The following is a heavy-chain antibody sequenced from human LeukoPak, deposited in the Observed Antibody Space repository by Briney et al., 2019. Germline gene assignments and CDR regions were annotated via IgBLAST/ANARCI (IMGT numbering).Heavy chain of an antibody. V-gene: IGHV1-2*02. CDR3: ARDPYPNRSEPRGSAP. Sequence: ASVKVSCKASGYTFTGYYMHWVRQAPGQGLEWMGWINPSSGGTNYAQKFQGRVTMTRDTSISTAYMELSRLRSDDTAVYYCARDPYPNRSEPRGSAPWGQGTLVTVS. CDR1: GYTFTGYY. D-gene: IGHD3-16*02. J-gene: IGHJ5*02. CDR2: INPSSGGT.